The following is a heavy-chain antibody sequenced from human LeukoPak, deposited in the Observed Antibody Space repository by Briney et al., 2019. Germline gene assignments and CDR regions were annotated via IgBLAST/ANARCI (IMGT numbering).Heavy chain of an antibody. J-gene: IGHJ4*02. CDR1: GFTFSSYG. CDR3: ARDPATVTTEGY. Sequence: GRSLRLSCAASGFTFSSYGMHWVRQAPGKGLEWVAVIWFDGSNKYYADPVKGRFTISRDNSKNTLYLQMNSLRAEDTAVYYCARDPATVTTEGYWGQGTLVTVSS. D-gene: IGHD4-17*01. V-gene: IGHV3-33*01. CDR2: IWFDGSNK.